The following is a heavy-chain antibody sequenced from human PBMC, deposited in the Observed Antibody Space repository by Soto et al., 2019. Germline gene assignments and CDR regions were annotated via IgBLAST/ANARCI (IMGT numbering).Heavy chain of an antibody. CDR3: ARRQWLVGGYYYGMDV. V-gene: IGHV1-18*01. Sequence: ASVKVSCKASGYTFTSYGISWVRQAPGQGLEWMGWTSAYKGNTNYAQKLQGRVTMTTDTSTSTAYMELRSLRSDDTAVYYCARRQWLVGGYYYGMDVRGQGTTVTVSS. CDR1: GYTFTSYG. CDR2: TSAYKGNT. D-gene: IGHD6-19*01. J-gene: IGHJ6*02.